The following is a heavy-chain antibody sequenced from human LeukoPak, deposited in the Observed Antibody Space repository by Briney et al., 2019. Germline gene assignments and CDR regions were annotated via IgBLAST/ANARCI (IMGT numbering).Heavy chain of an antibody. D-gene: IGHD3-22*01. CDR2: ISNSRSYI. CDR1: GFTFSSYS. Sequence: PGGSLRLSCAASGFTFSSYSMNWVRQAPGKGLEWVSSISNSRSYIYYADSVKGRFTISRDNAKNSLYLQMNSLRAEDTAVYNCARTPVVRSAFDIWGEGTMASVPS. J-gene: IGHJ3*02. CDR3: ARTPVVRSAFDI. V-gene: IGHV3-21*01.